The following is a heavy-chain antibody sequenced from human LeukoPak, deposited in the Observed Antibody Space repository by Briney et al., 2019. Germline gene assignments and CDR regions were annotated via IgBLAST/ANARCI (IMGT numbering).Heavy chain of an antibody. D-gene: IGHD2-2*02. V-gene: IGHV3-33*01. CDR2: IWYDGSNK. CDR1: GFTFSSHG. CDR3: ARGYCSSTSCYTLGLDY. J-gene: IGHJ4*02. Sequence: GGSLRLSCAASGFTFSSHGMLWVRQAPGKGLEWVAVIWYDGSNKYYADSVKGRFTISRDNSKNTPYLQMNSLSAEDTAVYYCARGYCSSTSCYTLGLDYWGQGTLVTVSS.